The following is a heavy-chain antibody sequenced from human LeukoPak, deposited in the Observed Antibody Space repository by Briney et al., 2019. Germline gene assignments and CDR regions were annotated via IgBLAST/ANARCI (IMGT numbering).Heavy chain of an antibody. CDR2: ISYDGSNK. Sequence: GGSLRLSCAAPGFTFSSYAMHWVRQAPGKGLEWVAVISYDGSNKYYADSVKGRFTISRDNSKNTLYLQINSLRAEDTAVYFCVGVRYSYGFSDYWGQGTLVTVSS. V-gene: IGHV3-30-3*01. J-gene: IGHJ4*02. CDR1: GFTFSSYA. CDR3: VGVRYSYGFSDY. D-gene: IGHD5-18*01.